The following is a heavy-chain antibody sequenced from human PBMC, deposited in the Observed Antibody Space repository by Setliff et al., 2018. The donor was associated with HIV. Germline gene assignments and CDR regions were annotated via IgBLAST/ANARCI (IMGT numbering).Heavy chain of an antibody. Sequence: PGGSLRLSCAASGLTFSRYWMSWVRQAPGKGLEWIANINEDGNKKYHAASVWGRFTISRYNAKNSLYLQMNSLTHEDTAVYHCARYSSSWHTFDYWGQGALVTVSS. CDR1: GLTFSRYW. CDR3: ARYSSSWHTFDY. CDR2: INEDGNKK. D-gene: IGHD6-13*01. V-gene: IGHV3-7*01. J-gene: IGHJ4*02.